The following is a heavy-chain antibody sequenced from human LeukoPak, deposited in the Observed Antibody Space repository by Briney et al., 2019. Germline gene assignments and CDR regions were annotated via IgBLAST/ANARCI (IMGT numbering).Heavy chain of an antibody. CDR1: GYTFTGYY. CDR3: AREDGGYYDSSGYVDY. Sequence: ASVKVSCKASGYTFTGYYMHWVRQAPGQGLEWMGWINPNSGGTNYAQKFQGWVTMTRDTSISTAYMELSRLRSDDTAVYYCAREDGGYYDSSGYVDYWGQGTLVTVSS. CDR2: INPNSGGT. D-gene: IGHD3-22*01. J-gene: IGHJ4*02. V-gene: IGHV1-2*04.